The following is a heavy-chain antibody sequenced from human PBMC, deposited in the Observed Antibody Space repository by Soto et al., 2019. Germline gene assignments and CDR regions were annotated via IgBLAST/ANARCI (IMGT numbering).Heavy chain of an antibody. J-gene: IGHJ4*02. CDR3: AHMDSGSYWTYGSY. CDR1: GFSLSTSGVG. D-gene: IGHD1-26*01. CDR2: IYWDDDK. V-gene: IGHV2-5*02. Sequence: QITLKESGPTLVKPTQTLTLTCNLSGFSLSTSGVGVGWIRQSPGKALEWLAHIYWDDDKYYSPSLKSRLGNXKXTXXAAGGQTTTNMYPVDTGTYFCAHMDSGSYWTYGSYWGQGTLVTVSA.